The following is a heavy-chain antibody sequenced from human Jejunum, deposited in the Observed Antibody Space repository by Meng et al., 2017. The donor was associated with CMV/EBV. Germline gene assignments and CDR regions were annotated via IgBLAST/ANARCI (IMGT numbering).Heavy chain of an antibody. CDR2: ISTSARTI. D-gene: IGHD2-8*01. CDR3: ARDRYCHNGVCYAFPPPYYYGMDV. V-gene: IGHV3-48*03. J-gene: IGHJ6*02. Sequence: WVRHAPGKGLEWVSYISTSARTISYADSVKGRFTISRDNAKNSLYLQMNSLRAEDTAVYYCARDRYCHNGVCYAFPPPYYYGMDVWGQGTTVTVSS.